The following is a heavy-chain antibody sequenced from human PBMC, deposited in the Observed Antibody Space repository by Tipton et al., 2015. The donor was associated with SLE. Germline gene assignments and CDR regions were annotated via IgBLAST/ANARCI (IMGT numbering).Heavy chain of an antibody. J-gene: IGHJ5*02. V-gene: IGHV3-23*04. CDR2: ISGSGGST. CDR1: GFTFSSYS. Sequence: QLVQSGGGLVKPGGSLRLSCAASGFTFSSYSMNWVRQAPGKGLEWVSAISGSGGSTYYADSVKGRFTISRDNSKNTLYLQMNSLRAEDTAVYYCAKGRGSSSGWPGNWFDPWGQGTLVTVSS. D-gene: IGHD6-19*01. CDR3: AKGRGSSSGWPGNWFDP.